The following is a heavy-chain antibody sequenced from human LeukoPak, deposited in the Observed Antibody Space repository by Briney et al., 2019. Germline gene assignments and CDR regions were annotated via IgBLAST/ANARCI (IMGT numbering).Heavy chain of an antibody. CDR2: ISDSGGNT. CDR1: GFTFSDYG. D-gene: IGHD3-3*01. J-gene: IGHJ6*03. V-gene: IGHV3-23*01. CDR3: AKIGRMYDFWTGYYEEEVDYMDV. Sequence: GGSLRLSCAASGFTFSDYGMSWVRQAPGKGLEWVSGISDSGGNTEHADSVKGRFSVSRDNSKNTLYLQMNSLRAEDTAVYYCAKIGRMYDFWTGYYEEEVDYMDVWGKGTTVTVSS.